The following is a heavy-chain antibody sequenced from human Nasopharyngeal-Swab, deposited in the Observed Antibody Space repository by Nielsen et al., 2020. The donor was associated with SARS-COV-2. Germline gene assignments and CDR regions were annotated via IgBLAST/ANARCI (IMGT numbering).Heavy chain of an antibody. CDR3: ARCMGSGGYYYYHYYMDV. CDR1: GGTFSSYA. V-gene: IGHV1-69*06. J-gene: IGHJ6*03. D-gene: IGHD3-16*01. Sequence: AVKVSCKASGGTFSSYAISWVRQAPGRGLEGMGGIIPIFGTANYAQKFQGRVTITADKSTSTAYMELSSLRSEDTAVYYCARCMGSGGYYYYHYYMDVWGNGTTVPVSS. CDR2: IIPIFGTA.